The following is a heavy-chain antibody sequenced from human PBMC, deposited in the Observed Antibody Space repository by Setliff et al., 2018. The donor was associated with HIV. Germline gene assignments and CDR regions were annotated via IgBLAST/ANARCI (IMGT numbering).Heavy chain of an antibody. CDR3: ARPAMLISTDYYYYMDV. Sequence: SVKVSCKSSGGTFSSYGVTWVRQAPGQGLEWMGGVIPLFGTEKVAQKFQGRVTITADESTNTAYMELSSLRSEDTAIYYCARPAMLISTDYYYYMDVWGQGTTVTVSS. V-gene: IGHV1-69*13. CDR2: VIPLFGTE. D-gene: IGHD1-26*01. J-gene: IGHJ6*02. CDR1: GGTFSSYG.